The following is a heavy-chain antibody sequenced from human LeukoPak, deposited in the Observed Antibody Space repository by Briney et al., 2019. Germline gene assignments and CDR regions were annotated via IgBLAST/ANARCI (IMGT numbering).Heavy chain of an antibody. CDR3: ARGSLPYSSSWYRGMYYYYYYMDV. Sequence: GGSLRLTCAASGFTFSSYWMSWVRQAPGKGLEWVANIKQDGSEKYYVDSVKGRFTISRDNAKNSLYLQMNSLRAEDTAVYYCARGSLPYSSSWYRGMYYYYYYMDVWGKGTTVTVSS. D-gene: IGHD6-13*01. CDR2: IKQDGSEK. V-gene: IGHV3-7*01. J-gene: IGHJ6*03. CDR1: GFTFSSYW.